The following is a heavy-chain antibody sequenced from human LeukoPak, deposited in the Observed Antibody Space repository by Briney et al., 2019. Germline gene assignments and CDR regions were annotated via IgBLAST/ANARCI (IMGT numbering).Heavy chain of an antibody. Sequence: GSLRLSCAASGFTFSTYSMHWVRQAPDKGLESVAVISQDGSTQYYAGSVQGRFTISRDNSENTLYLQLNSLRPEDTAVCYCSRDGEHGYNDIDYWGQGTLVTVSS. J-gene: IGHJ4*02. CDR3: SRDGEHGYNDIDY. D-gene: IGHD5-12*01. CDR2: ISQDGSTQ. V-gene: IGHV3-30-3*01. CDR1: GFTFSTYS.